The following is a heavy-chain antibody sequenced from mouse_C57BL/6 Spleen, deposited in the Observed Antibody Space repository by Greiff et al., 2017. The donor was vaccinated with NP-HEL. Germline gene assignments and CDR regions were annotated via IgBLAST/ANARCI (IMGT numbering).Heavy chain of an antibody. CDR3: ARRVGITTVVAPYAMDY. D-gene: IGHD1-1*01. Sequence: EVQLQQSGGGLVKPGGSLKLSCAASGFTFSDYGMHWVRQAPEKGLEWVAYISSGSSTIYYAATVKGRFTISRDNAKNTLFLQMTRLRAEDTAMYYCARRVGITTVVAPYAMDYWGQGTSVTVSS. CDR1: GFTFSDYG. V-gene: IGHV5-17*01. J-gene: IGHJ4*01. CDR2: ISSGSSTI.